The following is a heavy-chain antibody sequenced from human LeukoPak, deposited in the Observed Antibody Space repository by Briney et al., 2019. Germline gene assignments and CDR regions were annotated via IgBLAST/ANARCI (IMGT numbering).Heavy chain of an antibody. CDR2: INPNSGGT. D-gene: IGHD2-21*02. CDR3: ARAPAFAYCGGDCYSDPFDY. Sequence: GASVKVSCKASGYTFTGYYMHWVRQAPGPGLEWMGWINPNSGGTNYAQKFQGRVTMTRDTSISTAYMELSRLRSDDTAVYYCARAPAFAYCGGDCYSDPFDYWGQGTLVTVSS. CDR1: GYTFTGYY. V-gene: IGHV1-2*02. J-gene: IGHJ4*02.